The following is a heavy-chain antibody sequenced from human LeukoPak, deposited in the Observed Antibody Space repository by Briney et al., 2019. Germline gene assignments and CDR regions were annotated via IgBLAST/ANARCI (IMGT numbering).Heavy chain of an antibody. J-gene: IGHJ4*02. CDR1: GFTFGGYA. CDR3: AREATNGVCYWLDY. Sequence: GGSLRLSCAASGFTFGGYAMSWLRQAPGKGLEWVSSIGANGDRIYSADSVKGRLTISRDNSKNTLFLQLNSLRAEDSAVYYCAREATNGVCYWLDYWGQGTLVTVSS. D-gene: IGHD2-8*01. CDR2: IGANGDRI. V-gene: IGHV3-23*01.